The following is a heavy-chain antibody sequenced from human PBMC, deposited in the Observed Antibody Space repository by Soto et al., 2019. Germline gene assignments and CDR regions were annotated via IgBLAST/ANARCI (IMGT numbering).Heavy chain of an antibody. Sequence: PGGSLRLSCAASGFTFSSYGMHWVRQAPGKGLEWVAVISYDGSNKYYADSVKGRFTISRDNSKNTLYLQMNSLRVEDTAVYYCAKDLRDGYNLVDYWGQGTLVTVSS. CDR1: GFTFSSYG. CDR3: AKDLRDGYNLVDY. V-gene: IGHV3-30*18. CDR2: ISYDGSNK. J-gene: IGHJ4*02. D-gene: IGHD5-12*01.